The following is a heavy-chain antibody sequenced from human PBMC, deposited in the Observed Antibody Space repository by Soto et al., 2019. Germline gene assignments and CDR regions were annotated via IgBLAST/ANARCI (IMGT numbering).Heavy chain of an antibody. V-gene: IGHV1-69*01. CDR3: AAELGFGKLSVV. Sequence: QVQVVQSGVEVRRPGSSVKVSCKASGDTFKNCVISWVRQAPGQGLEWRGGIIPLFGTTDFAQRFQGRLTITTDESTTTAYMEVRRLRSEDTATYSCAAELGFGKLSVVWGQGTTVIVSS. J-gene: IGHJ6*02. D-gene: IGHD3-10*01. CDR2: IIPLFGTT. CDR1: GDTFKNCV.